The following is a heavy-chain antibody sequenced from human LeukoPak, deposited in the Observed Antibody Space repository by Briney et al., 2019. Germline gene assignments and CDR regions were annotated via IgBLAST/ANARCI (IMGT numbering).Heavy chain of an antibody. CDR2: IGHTLGST. V-gene: IGHV3-23*01. CDR1: GFTVSDYA. Sequence: RGSLRLSCAPSGFTVSDYAMSWVRQAPRKGLEWVSSIGHTLGSTYYTESVKGRFIITRDSSKNTVFLRMNSMRADDTAVYYCAKDPFYYGTGGPTWGQGTLVTVSS. J-gene: IGHJ4*02. D-gene: IGHD3-10*01. CDR3: AKDPFYYGTGGPT.